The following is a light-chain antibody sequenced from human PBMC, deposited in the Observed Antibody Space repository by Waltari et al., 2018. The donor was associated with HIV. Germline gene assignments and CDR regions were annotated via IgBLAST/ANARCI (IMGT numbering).Light chain of an antibody. J-gene: IGKJ5*01. Sequence: EIVLTQSPGTLSLSSGERATLSCRASQSVSSTYLAWYQQKPGQAPRLLIYAASSRATGIPDRFSCSGSGTDFSLTISRLEPEDFAVYYCQQYGSSPITFGQGTRLEIK. V-gene: IGKV3-20*01. CDR1: QSVSSTY. CDR3: QQYGSSPIT. CDR2: AAS.